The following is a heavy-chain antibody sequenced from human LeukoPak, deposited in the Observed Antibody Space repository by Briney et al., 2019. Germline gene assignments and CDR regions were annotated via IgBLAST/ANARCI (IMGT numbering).Heavy chain of an antibody. V-gene: IGHV3-9*01. CDR1: GFTFDDYA. D-gene: IGHD5-18*01. CDR2: ISWNSGSI. CDR3: ARDGGYGYGYYFDY. Sequence: GRSLRLSCAASGFTFDDYAMRWVRHAPGEGLGWVSGISWNSGSIGYADSVKGRFTISRDNAKNSLYLQMNGLRAEDTAVYYCARDGGYGYGYYFDYWGQGTLVTVSS. J-gene: IGHJ4*02.